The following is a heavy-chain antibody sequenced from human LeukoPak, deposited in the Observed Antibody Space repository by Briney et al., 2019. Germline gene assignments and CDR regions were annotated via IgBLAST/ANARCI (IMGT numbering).Heavy chain of an antibody. Sequence: GSSVKVPCKASGGTFSSYAISWVRQAPGQGLEWMGRIIPIFGTANYAQKFQGRVTITTDESTSTAYMELSSLRSEDTAVYYCATPDYGDWGYAFDIWGQGTMVTVSS. V-gene: IGHV1-69*05. J-gene: IGHJ3*02. CDR2: IIPIFGTA. CDR1: GGTFSSYA. CDR3: ATPDYGDWGYAFDI. D-gene: IGHD4-17*01.